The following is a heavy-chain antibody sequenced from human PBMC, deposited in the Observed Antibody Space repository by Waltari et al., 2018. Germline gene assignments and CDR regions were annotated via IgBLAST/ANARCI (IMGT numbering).Heavy chain of an antibody. J-gene: IGHJ1*01. Sequence: QVHLVQSGAEVKKPGASVKVSCKASVYTFSTYGITWVRQAPGQGLEWMGWISDHNGNTNHAQKFQDRVTLTTDTSTNAAYMELRSLTSDDTAVYYCATAVGGNMEFDNWGQGTLVTVSS. V-gene: IGHV1-18*01. D-gene: IGHD6-19*01. CDR1: VYTFSTYG. CDR2: ISDHNGNT. CDR3: ATAVGGNMEFDN.